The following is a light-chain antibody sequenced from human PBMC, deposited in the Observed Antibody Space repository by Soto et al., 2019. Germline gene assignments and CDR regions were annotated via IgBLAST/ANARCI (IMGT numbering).Light chain of an antibody. J-gene: IGKJ1*01. Sequence: IVLIQSPATLSVSPWERATLSCRASQSISSYLVWYQQKPGQAPKLLIYDASNRQRDVPARFSGSGSGTDFTLTISSLEPEDLAAYYCQQRSNWPRTFGQGTKVDIK. CDR2: DAS. V-gene: IGKV3-11*01. CDR3: QQRSNWPRT. CDR1: QSISSY.